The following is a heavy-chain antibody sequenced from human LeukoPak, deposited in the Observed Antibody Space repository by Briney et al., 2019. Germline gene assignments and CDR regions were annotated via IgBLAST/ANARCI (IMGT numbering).Heavy chain of an antibody. J-gene: IGHJ4*02. V-gene: IGHV4-39*01. CDR2: IYYSGST. CDR1: GGSISSSSYY. CDR3: ARAYYDISTGYLDY. D-gene: IGHD3-9*01. Sequence: SETLSLTCTVSGGSISSSSYYWGWMRQPPGKGLEWIGSIYYSGSTYYNPSLKSRVTISVDTSKNQFSLKLSSVTAADTAVYYCARAYYDISTGYLDYWGQGTLVTVSP.